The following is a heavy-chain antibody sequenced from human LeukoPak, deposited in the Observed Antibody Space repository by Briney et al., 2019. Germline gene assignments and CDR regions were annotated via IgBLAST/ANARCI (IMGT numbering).Heavy chain of an antibody. CDR2: IYYSGST. V-gene: IGHV4-31*03. J-gene: IGHJ6*02. D-gene: IGHD5-18*01. Sequence: PSETLSLTCTVSGGSISSGGYYWSWLRQHPGKGLEWIGYIYYSGSTYYNPSLKSRVTISVDTSKNQFSLKLSSVTAADTAVYYCARDRGYSYGQPYYYYGMDVWGQGTTVTVSS. CDR3: ARDRGYSYGQPYYYYGMDV. CDR1: GGSISSGGYY.